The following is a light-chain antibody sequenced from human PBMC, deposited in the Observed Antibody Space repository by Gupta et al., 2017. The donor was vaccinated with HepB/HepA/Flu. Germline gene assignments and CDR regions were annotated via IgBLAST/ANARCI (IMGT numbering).Light chain of an antibody. CDR3: QQENSSSRT. CDR1: QSISSW. V-gene: IGKV1-5*03. CDR2: KAS. Sequence: DIQMTQSPSTLSASVGDRVTITCRASQSISSWLAWYQQKPGKAPKLLIYKASRGESGVPSRFSGSGSGTEFTLTISSLQPDDFATYYCQQENSSSRTFGQGTKVEIK. J-gene: IGKJ1*01.